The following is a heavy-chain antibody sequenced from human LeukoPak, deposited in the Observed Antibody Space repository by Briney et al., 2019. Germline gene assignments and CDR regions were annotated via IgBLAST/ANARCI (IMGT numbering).Heavy chain of an antibody. J-gene: IGHJ1*01. V-gene: IGHV4-34*01. CDR1: GGSFSGYY. Sequence: SETLSLTCAVYGGSFSGYYWSWIRQPPGKGLEWIGEINHSGSTNYNPSLKSRVTISVDTSKNQFSLKLSSVTAADTAVYYCARGGSALSTYQLRYPTGGYFQHWGQGTLVTVSS. CDR2: INHSGST. D-gene: IGHD2-2*02. CDR3: ARGGSALSTYQLRYPTGGYFQH.